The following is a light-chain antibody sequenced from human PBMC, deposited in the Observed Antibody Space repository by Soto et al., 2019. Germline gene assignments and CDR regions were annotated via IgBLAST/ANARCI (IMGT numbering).Light chain of an antibody. CDR3: QQYHKFWT. J-gene: IGKJ1*01. CDR2: KAS. CDR1: QSVGSW. Sequence: DIQMTQSPSTLSASVGDRVTITCRASQSVGSWLACYQQKPGKAPKLLIYKASRLESGVPSRFSGSESGTEFTLTISNLQPDDFATYYCQQYHKFWTFGQGTKVDIK. V-gene: IGKV1-5*03.